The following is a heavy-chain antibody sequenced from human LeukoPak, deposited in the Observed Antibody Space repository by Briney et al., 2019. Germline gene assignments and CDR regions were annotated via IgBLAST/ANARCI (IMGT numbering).Heavy chain of an antibody. J-gene: IGHJ4*02. V-gene: IGHV4-59*01. Sequence: PSETLSLTCTVSGGSIRSYYWSWIRQPPGEGLEWIGYIYYSGSTNYNPSLKSRVTISVDTSKNQFSLKLSSVTAADTAVYYCATGSGSYYASDYWGQGTLVTVSS. CDR3: ATGSGSYYASDY. CDR1: GGSIRSYY. CDR2: IYYSGST. D-gene: IGHD3-10*01.